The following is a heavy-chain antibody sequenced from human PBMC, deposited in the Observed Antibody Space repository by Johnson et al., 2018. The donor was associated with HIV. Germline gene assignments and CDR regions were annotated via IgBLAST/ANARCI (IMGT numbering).Heavy chain of an antibody. D-gene: IGHD4/OR15-4a*01. CDR1: GFTFSSYA. Sequence: VQLVESGGGVVQPGRSLRLSCAASGFTFSSYAMHWVRQAPGKGLEYVSAISSNGGSTYYANSVKGRFTISRDNSKNTLYLQMGSLRAEDMAVYYCARAGWANGAFDIWGHGTMVTVSS. V-gene: IGHV3-64*01. CDR2: ISSNGGST. CDR3: ARAGWANGAFDI. J-gene: IGHJ3*02.